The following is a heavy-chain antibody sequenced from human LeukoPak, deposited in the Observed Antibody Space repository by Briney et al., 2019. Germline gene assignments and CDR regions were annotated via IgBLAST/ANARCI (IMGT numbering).Heavy chain of an antibody. Sequence: PSETLSLTCTVSGGSISTYYWNWIRQPPGQGLEWIGYIYSSGSTNYNPSFQCRVTLSVATSKNQCSLKLSSVPAADTAVYYCARSSGFYPSDFDYWGQGTLVTASS. CDR2: IYSSGST. CDR3: ARSSGFYPSDFDY. V-gene: IGHV4-59*08. J-gene: IGHJ4*02. D-gene: IGHD3-22*01. CDR1: GGSISTYY.